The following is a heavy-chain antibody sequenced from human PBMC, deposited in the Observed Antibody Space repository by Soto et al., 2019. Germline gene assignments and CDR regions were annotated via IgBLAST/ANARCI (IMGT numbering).Heavy chain of an antibody. D-gene: IGHD2-2*02. CDR1: GGTFSSYA. J-gene: IGHJ3*02. CDR3: ATNGAILDGYPWDDAFDI. V-gene: IGHV1-69*13. Sequence: PSVKVYCKAPGGTFSSYAICWVRQAPGQGLELMGGVIPIFGTANYAQKFQGTVTLTADESTITAYMALSSLRAEDTAVYYCATNGAILDGYPWDDAFDIWGQGTMVTVSS. CDR2: VIPIFGTA.